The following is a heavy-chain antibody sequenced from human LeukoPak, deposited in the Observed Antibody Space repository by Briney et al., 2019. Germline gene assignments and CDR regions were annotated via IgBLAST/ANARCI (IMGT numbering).Heavy chain of an antibody. D-gene: IGHD5-24*01. CDR2: IWYDGSNK. J-gene: IGHJ4*02. Sequence: GRSLRLSCAASGFAFSSYGMHWVRQAPGKGLEWVAVIWYDGSNKYYADSVKGRFTISRDNAKNSLYLQMNSLRAEDTAVYYCAREIITDPTWGWGQGTLVTVSS. V-gene: IGHV3-33*01. CDR3: AREIITDPTWG. CDR1: GFAFSSYG.